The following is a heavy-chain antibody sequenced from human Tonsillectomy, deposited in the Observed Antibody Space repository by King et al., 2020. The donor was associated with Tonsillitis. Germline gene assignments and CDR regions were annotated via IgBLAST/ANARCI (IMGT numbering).Heavy chain of an antibody. Sequence: VQLVESGGGLGQSGGSLRLSCAASGFTFNNFALSWVRQAPGKGLECVAGISGNGDKTHYADSVKGRFTISRDNSKSMMYLQMDSLTIDDTAIYYCAKGYYDLWSGYLTTDHWGQGTLVTVSS. D-gene: IGHD3-3*01. CDR2: ISGNGDKT. CDR3: AKGYYDLWSGYLTTDH. J-gene: IGHJ4*02. CDR1: GFTFNNFA. V-gene: IGHV3-23*04.